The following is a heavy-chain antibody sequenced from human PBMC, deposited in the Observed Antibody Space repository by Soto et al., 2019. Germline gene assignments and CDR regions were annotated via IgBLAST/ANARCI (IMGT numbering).Heavy chain of an antibody. CDR3: AKSLTMIGDFPFDC. CDR2: IKQDESEK. V-gene: IGHV3-7*01. Sequence: GGSLRLSCAASGFRFSTYWMTWVRQSPGKGLEWVANIKQDESEKYYVDSVKGRFTISRDKAKNSLYLHMNSLRAEDTAVYYCAKSLTMIGDFPFDCWGQGALVTVSS. J-gene: IGHJ4*02. CDR1: GFRFSTYW. D-gene: IGHD3-22*01.